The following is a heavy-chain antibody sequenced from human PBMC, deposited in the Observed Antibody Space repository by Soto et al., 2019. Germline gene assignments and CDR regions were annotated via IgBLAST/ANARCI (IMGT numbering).Heavy chain of an antibody. V-gene: IGHV3-73*01. CDR3: TRDPRNYYDSSGSANWFDP. D-gene: IGHD3-22*01. Sequence: XGSMALSSAPSGFTFSGPAMHWVRQASGKGLEWVGRIRSKTNSYATAYAASVKGRFTISRDDSKNTAYLQMNSLKTEATAEYYCTRDPRNYYDSSGSANWFDPWGQGTLVTVSS. CDR1: GFTFSGPA. CDR2: IRSKTNSYAT. J-gene: IGHJ5*02.